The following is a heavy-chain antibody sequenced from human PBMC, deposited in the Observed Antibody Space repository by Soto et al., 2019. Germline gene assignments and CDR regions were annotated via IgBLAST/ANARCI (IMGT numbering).Heavy chain of an antibody. CDR1: GFTFSSYA. D-gene: IGHD3-9*01. V-gene: IGHV3-23*01. J-gene: IGHJ5*02. CDR3: AKETIYDILTGYDNWFDP. Sequence: PGGSLRLSCAASGFTFSSYAMSWVRQAPGKGLEWVSAISGSGGSTYYADSVKGRFTISRDNSKNTLYLQMNSLRAEDTAVYYCAKETIYDILTGYDNWFDPWGQGTLVTVSS. CDR2: ISGSGGST.